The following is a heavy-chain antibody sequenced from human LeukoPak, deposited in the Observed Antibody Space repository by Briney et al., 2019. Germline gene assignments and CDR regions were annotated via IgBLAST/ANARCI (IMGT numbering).Heavy chain of an antibody. D-gene: IGHD6-13*01. J-gene: IGHJ5*02. CDR3: ARDTGYSSSWFDP. CDR2: ISAYNGNT. Sequence: ASVKVSCKASGYTFTSYYMHWVRQAPGQGLEWMGWISAYNGNTNYAQKLQGRVTMTTDTSTSTAYVELRSLRSDDTAVYYCARDTGYSSSWFDPWGQGTLVTVSS. CDR1: GYTFTSYY. V-gene: IGHV1-18*04.